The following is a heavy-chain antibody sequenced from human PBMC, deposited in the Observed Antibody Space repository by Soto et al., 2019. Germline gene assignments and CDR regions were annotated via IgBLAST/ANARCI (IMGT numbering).Heavy chain of an antibody. CDR2: IYHSGST. J-gene: IGHJ4*02. CDR1: GYSISSGYY. D-gene: IGHD6-6*01. Sequence: SETLSLTCAVSGYSISSGYYWGWIRQPPGKGLEWIGSIYHSGSTYYNPSLKSRVTISVDTSKNQFSLKLSSVTAADTAVYYCARVMEQLALDYWGQGTLVTVSS. V-gene: IGHV4-38-2*01. CDR3: ARVMEQLALDY.